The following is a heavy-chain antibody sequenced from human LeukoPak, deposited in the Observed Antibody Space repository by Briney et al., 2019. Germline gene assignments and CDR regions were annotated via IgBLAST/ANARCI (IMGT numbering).Heavy chain of an antibody. V-gene: IGHV3-23*01. Sequence: GGSLRLSCAASGFTFSSYAMSWVRQAPGKGLEWVSSISGSGGSTYCADSVKGRFTTSRDNSKNTLYLQMNSLRAEDTAVYYCAKAGRNIVVVPAATVFDYWGQGTLVTVSS. CDR3: AKAGRNIVVVPAATVFDY. J-gene: IGHJ4*02. D-gene: IGHD2-2*01. CDR2: ISGSGGST. CDR1: GFTFSSYA.